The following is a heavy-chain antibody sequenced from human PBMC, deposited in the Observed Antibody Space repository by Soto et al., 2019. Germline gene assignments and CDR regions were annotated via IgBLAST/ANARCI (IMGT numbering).Heavy chain of an antibody. V-gene: IGHV4-59*01. D-gene: IGHD3-3*01. CDR2: IYYSGST. CDR3: ARDLGIFGRRAYYYFGMDV. Sequence: SETLSLTCTVSGGSISSYYWSWIRQPPGKGLEWIGYIYYSGSTNYNPSLKRRVTISVDTSKNQFSLKLSSVTAADTAVYYCARDLGIFGRRAYYYFGMDVWGQGTTVTVSS. CDR1: GGSISSYY. J-gene: IGHJ6*02.